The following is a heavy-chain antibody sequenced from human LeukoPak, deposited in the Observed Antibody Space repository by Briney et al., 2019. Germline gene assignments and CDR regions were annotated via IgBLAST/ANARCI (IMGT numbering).Heavy chain of an antibody. J-gene: IGHJ4*02. CDR1: GFSVTNNY. CDR3: ARGDGYNFFDY. D-gene: IGHD5-24*01. V-gene: IGHV3-53*01. Sequence: PGGSLRLSCAASGFSVTNNYMSWVRQAPGKGLEWVSVFYVGGATYYADSVKGRFTISRDNSENTLYPQMNSLRAEDTAVYYCARGDGYNFFDYWGQGTLVTVSS. CDR2: FYVGGAT.